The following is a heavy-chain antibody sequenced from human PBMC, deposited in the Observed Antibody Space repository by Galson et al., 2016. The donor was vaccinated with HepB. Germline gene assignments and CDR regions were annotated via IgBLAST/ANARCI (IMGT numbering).Heavy chain of an antibody. J-gene: IGHJ5*02. CDR3: ARDPNSIKQHLYA. CDR1: GLNVGSHY. CDR2: IYSGGST. D-gene: IGHD4-23*01. V-gene: IGHV3-53*01. Sequence: SLRLSCAASGLNVGSHYMRWVRQAPGKGLEWVSLIYSGGSTYYADSVKGRFTISRDNSQNTLYLQMNSLSVEDTAVYYCARDPNSIKQHLYAWGRGTLVTVSS.